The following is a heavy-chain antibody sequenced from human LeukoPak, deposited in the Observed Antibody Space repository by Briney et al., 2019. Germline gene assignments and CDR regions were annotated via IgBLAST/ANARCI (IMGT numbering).Heavy chain of an antibody. CDR1: GYTLTDLS. D-gene: IGHD2-15*01. CDR3: ARDSADCSGGSCYSAEYFHH. J-gene: IGHJ1*01. CDR2: FDPEEDET. Sequence: ASVKVSCKVSGYTLTDLSMHWVRQAPGKGLEWMGGFDPEEDETIFAQKFQGRVTVTEDTSTSTTYMELRSLRSDDTAVYYCARDSADCSGGSCYSAEYFHHWGQGTLVTVSS. V-gene: IGHV1-24*01.